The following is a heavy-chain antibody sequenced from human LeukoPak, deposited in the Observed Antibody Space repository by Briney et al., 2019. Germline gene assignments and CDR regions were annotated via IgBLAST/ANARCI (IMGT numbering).Heavy chain of an antibody. V-gene: IGHV4-30-4*01. J-gene: IGHJ6*02. CDR2: IYYSGST. CDR1: GGSISSGDYY. D-gene: IGHD2-21*02. Sequence: SETLSLTCTVSGGSISSGDYYWSWIRQPPGKGLEWIGYIYYSGSTYYNPSLKSRVTISVDTSKNPFSLKLSSVAAADTAVYYCAREHDSGMDVWGQGTTVTVSS. CDR3: AREHDSGMDV.